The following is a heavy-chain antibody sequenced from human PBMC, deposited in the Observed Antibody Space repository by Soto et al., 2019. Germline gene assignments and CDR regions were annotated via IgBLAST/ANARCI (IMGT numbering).Heavy chain of an antibody. CDR2: IIPIFTTT. J-gene: IGHJ1*01. D-gene: IGHD3-10*01. CDR3: ARKGAANGTFGEGVFEF. V-gene: IGHV1-69*13. CDR1: GGTFSNHA. Sequence: ASVKVSCKAPGGTFSNHAINWVRQAPGQGLEWMGRIIPIFTTTNYAQKFQGRVTMTADESTITAYLELSSLKHDDTAVYYCARKGAANGTFGEGVFEFWGEGTLATFSS.